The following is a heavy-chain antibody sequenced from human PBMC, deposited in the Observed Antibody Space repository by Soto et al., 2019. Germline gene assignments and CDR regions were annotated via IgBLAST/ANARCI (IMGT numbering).Heavy chain of an antibody. CDR2: IIPISGTA. Sequence: QVQLVQSGAEVKTPGSSVKVSCKASGGTFSIYAISWVRQAPGQGLEWMGGIIPISGTANYAQKFQGRVTITADESTSTAYMELSSLRSEDTAVYYCARSQGSSTSLEIYYYYYYGMDVWGQGTTVTVSS. CDR1: GGTFSIYA. CDR3: ARSQGSSTSLEIYYYYYYGMDV. J-gene: IGHJ6*02. V-gene: IGHV1-69*01. D-gene: IGHD2-2*01.